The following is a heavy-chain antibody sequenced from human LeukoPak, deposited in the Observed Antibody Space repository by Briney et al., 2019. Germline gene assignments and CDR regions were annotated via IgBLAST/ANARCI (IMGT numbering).Heavy chain of an antibody. J-gene: IGHJ5*02. CDR2: IYDSGST. D-gene: IGHD5-12*01. V-gene: IGHV4-59*08. Sequence: PSETLSLTCTVSGGSISSYYWSWIRQPPGKGLEWIGYIYDSGSTNYNPALKSRVTISVDTSKNQFSLKLRFVTAADTAVYYCARGSSGYDYERRFDPWGQGTLVTVSS. CDR1: GGSISSYY. CDR3: ARGSSGYDYERRFDP.